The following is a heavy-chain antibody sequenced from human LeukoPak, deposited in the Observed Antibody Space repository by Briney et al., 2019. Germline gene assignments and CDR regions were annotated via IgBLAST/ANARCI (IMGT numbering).Heavy chain of an antibody. CDR2: ISSSSRHM. CDR3: ARDGVSSGNGAYYMDV. V-gene: IGHV3-21*01. CDR1: GFTFSNYG. D-gene: IGHD6-6*01. Sequence: GGTQRLSCAASGFTFSNYGMNWVRQAPGKGLEWVSSISSSSRHMYYADSVKGRFTISRDNARNSLYLQMSGLRVDDTAVYYCARDGVSSGNGAYYMDVWGKGTTVTVSS. J-gene: IGHJ6*03.